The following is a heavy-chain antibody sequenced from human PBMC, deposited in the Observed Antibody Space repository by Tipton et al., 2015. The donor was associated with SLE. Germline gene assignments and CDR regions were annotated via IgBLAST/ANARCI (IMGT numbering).Heavy chain of an antibody. Sequence: TLSLTCTVSGGSINNSYYYWAWIRQPPGKGLEWIGSIYYSGSTFNNPSLKSRVTISAVTSKNQFSLRVSSVTAADTAVYYCARAGTGTAWGTFDIWDPGTRITVSS. CDR2: IYYSGST. D-gene: IGHD1-14*01. CDR1: GGSINNSYYY. V-gene: IGHV4-39*07. J-gene: IGHJ3*02. CDR3: ARAGTGTAWGTFDI.